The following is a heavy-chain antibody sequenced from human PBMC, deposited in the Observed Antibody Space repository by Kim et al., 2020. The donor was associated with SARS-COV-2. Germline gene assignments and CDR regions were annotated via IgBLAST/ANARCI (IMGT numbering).Heavy chain of an antibody. J-gene: IGHJ4*02. D-gene: IGHD6-19*01. V-gene: IGHV4-59*13. Sequence: SETLSLTCSVSGGSINSYYWNWIRQPPGKGLEWIGYIHYTGRTNYNPSLKSRVTISVDTSKNQFSLHLTSVTASDTALYYCARAGRSPVSGGPGTRWGQGALVTVSS. CDR2: IHYTGRT. CDR1: GGSINSYY. CDR3: ARAGRSPVSGGPGTR.